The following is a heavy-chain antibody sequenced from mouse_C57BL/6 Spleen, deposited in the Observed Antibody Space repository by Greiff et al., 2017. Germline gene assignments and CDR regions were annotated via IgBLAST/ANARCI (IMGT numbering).Heavy chain of an antibody. CDR2: INPNYGTT. V-gene: IGHV1-39*01. CDR1: GYSFTDYN. J-gene: IGHJ4*01. Sequence: EVQLQESGPELVKPGASVKISCKASGYSFTDYNMNWVKQSNGKSLEWIGVINPNYGTTSYNQKFKGKATLTVDQSSSTAYMQLNNLTSEDSAVYYCARAAGNYYGSRSYAMDYWGQGTSVTVSS. D-gene: IGHD1-1*01. CDR3: ARAAGNYYGSRSYAMDY.